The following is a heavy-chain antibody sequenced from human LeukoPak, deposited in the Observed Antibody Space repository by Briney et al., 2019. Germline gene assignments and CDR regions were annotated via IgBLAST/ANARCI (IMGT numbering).Heavy chain of an antibody. CDR2: INSDGTGT. J-gene: IGHJ4*02. CDR3: ARDPSQGLERGVDY. D-gene: IGHD1-1*01. V-gene: IGHV3-74*03. Sequence: GGSLRLSCAASGFTFSRYWMHWVRQAPGKGLVWVSRINSDGTGTTYADSVKGRFAISRDNAKNTLYLQVNSLRAEDTAVYYCARDPSQGLERGVDYWGQGTLVTVSS. CDR1: GFTFSRYW.